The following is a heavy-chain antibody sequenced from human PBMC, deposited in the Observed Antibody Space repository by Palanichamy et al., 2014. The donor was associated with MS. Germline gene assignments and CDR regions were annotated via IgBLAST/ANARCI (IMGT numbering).Heavy chain of an antibody. Sequence: QVQLVEVWGEVVVQSGRSLRLSCAASGFTFSRYGTHWVRQAPGEGLEWVAVTAHDGSVGYYAESVKGRFTVSRDNAKNTLFLQMNSLRSEDTAIYYCAKEFKEIAGLWYFDLWGRGTLVTVSS. CDR2: TAHDGSVG. D-gene: IGHD2/OR15-2a*01. J-gene: IGHJ2*01. V-gene: IGHV3-30*18. CDR1: GFTFSRYG. CDR3: AKEFKEIAGLWYFDL.